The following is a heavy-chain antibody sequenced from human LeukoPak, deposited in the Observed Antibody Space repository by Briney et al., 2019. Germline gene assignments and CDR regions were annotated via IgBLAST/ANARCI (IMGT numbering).Heavy chain of an antibody. CDR1: GGSISSYY. V-gene: IGHV4-59*08. D-gene: IGHD6-13*01. CDR3: ARLSSSWYGGWFDP. CDR2: IYYSGST. J-gene: IGHJ5*02. Sequence: SETLSLTCTVSGGSISSYYWSWIRQPPGKGLEWIGYIYYSGSTNYNPSLKSRVTISVDTSKNQFSLKLSSATAADTAVYYCARLSSSWYGGWFDPWGQGTLVTVSS.